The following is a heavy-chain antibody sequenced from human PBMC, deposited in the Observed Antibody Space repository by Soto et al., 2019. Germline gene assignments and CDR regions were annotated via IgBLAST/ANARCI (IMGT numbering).Heavy chain of an antibody. J-gene: IGHJ4*02. CDR2: IIPIFGTA. Sequence: SVKVSCKASGGTFSSYAISWVRQAPGQGLEWMGGIIPIFGTANYAQKFQGRVTITADESTSTAYMELSSLRSEDTAVYYCARDSFAGGLGTCFDYWGQGTLVTVSS. CDR3: ARDSFAGGLGTCFDY. D-gene: IGHD1-1*01. CDR1: GGTFSSYA. V-gene: IGHV1-69*13.